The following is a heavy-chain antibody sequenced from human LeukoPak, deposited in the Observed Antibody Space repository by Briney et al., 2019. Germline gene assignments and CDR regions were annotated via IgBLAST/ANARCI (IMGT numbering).Heavy chain of an antibody. V-gene: IGHV4-39*01. J-gene: IGHJ6*03. D-gene: IGHD3-22*01. Sequence: SETLSLTCTVSSGSISSYYWGWIRQPPGKGLEWIGSIYYSGSTYYNPSLKSRVTISVDTSKNQFSLKLSSVTAADTAVYYCARGPSGYYFHYWYYYYMDVWGKGTTVTVSS. CDR2: IYYSGST. CDR3: ARGPSGYYFHYWYYYYMDV. CDR1: SGSISSYY.